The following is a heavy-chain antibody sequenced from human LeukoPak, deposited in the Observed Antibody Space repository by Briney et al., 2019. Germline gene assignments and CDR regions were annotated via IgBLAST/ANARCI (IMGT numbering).Heavy chain of an antibody. V-gene: IGHV1-2*02. D-gene: IGHD5-12*01. CDR2: INPNTGGT. CDR1: GYTFTDHY. J-gene: IGHJ4*02. Sequence: ASVKVSCKASGYTFTDHYIHWVRQAAGPGFESMGWINPNTGGTDYAQRFQDRIAISTYTSISTVYMELSSLSSDDTALYYCARDLATIDGIAWYYFENWGQGTLVTVS. CDR3: ARDLATIDGIAWYYFEN.